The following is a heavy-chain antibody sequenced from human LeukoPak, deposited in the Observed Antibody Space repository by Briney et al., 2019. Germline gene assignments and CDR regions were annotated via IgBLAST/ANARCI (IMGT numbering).Heavy chain of an antibody. J-gene: IGHJ4*02. Sequence: PSETLSLTCAVYGGSFSGYYWSWIRQPPGKGLEWIGEINHSGSTNYNPSLKSRVTISVDTSKNQFSLKLSSVTAADTAVYYCARRYRKGYCSGGSCLPSPLAHRGYFDYWGQGTLVTVSS. CDR3: ARRYRKGYCSGGSCLPSPLAHRGYFDY. CDR2: INHSGST. D-gene: IGHD2-15*01. CDR1: GGSFSGYY. V-gene: IGHV4-34*01.